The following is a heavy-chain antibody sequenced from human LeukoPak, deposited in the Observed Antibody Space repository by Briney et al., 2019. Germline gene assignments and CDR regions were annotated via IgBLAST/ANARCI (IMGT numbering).Heavy chain of an antibody. V-gene: IGHV3-23*01. CDR1: GFTFSSYA. CDR3: AKLDPPGSYYTGYLDY. CDR2: ISGSGGST. J-gene: IGHJ4*02. D-gene: IGHD3-10*01. Sequence: PGGSLRLSCAASGFTFSSYAMSWVRQAPGKGLEWVSAISGSGGSTYYADSVKGRFTISRDNSKNTLYLQMNSLRAEDTAVYYCAKLDPPGSYYTGYLDYWGQGTLVTVSS.